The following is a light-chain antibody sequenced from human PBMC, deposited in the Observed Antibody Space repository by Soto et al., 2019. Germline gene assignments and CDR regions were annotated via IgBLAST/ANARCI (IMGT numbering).Light chain of an antibody. Sequence: QSALTQPASVSGSPGQSITISCTGTSSDVGSYNLVSWYQQHPDKAPKLIIYEVSKWPSGVSSRFSAAKSGNTASLTNSGLQSEDEAEYYCCSYAGSSTWVFGGGTKLTVL. CDR3: CSYAGSSTWV. V-gene: IGLV2-23*02. CDR2: EVS. J-gene: IGLJ3*02. CDR1: SSDVGSYNL.